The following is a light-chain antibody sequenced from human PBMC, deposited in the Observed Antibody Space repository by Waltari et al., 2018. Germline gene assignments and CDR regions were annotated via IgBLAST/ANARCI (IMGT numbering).Light chain of an antibody. CDR2: SNN. Sequence: QSVLTQPPSASGPPGQRVAISCSGSSSTIGSNTANWYQQLPGTAPKLLIYSNNQRPSGVPDRFSGSKSGTSASLAISGLQSEDEADYYCAAWDDSLNGGVFGGGTKLTVL. J-gene: IGLJ3*02. V-gene: IGLV1-44*01. CDR1: SSTIGSNT. CDR3: AAWDDSLNGGV.